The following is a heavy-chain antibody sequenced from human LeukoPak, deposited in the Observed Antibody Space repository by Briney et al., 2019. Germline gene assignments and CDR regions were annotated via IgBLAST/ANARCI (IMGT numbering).Heavy chain of an antibody. CDR1: GDSISSYY. CDR2: IYYSGST. V-gene: IGHV4-59*01. J-gene: IGHJ4*02. CDR3: ARGSFSGIHLCPFDY. D-gene: IGHD5-18*01. Sequence: PSETLSLTCTVSGDSISSYYWSWIRQPPGKGLEWIGYIYYSGSTNYNPSLKSRVTISVDTSKNQFSVKLSSVTAADTAVYYCARGSFSGIHLCPFDYWGQGTLVTVSS.